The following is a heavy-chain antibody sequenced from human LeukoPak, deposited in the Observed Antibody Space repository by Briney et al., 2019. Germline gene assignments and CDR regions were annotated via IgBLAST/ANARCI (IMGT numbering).Heavy chain of an antibody. V-gene: IGHV3-11*01. J-gene: IGHJ4*02. D-gene: IGHD1-7*01. CDR3: ARRIRGTSTLGTLDY. Sequence: GGSLRLSCAASGFTFSDYYMSWIRQAPGKGLEWVSDISSSGSTIYYADSVKGRFTISRDNAKNSLYLQMNSLRAEDTAVYYCARRIRGTSTLGTLDYWGQGTLVTVSS. CDR1: GFTFSDYY. CDR2: ISSSGSTI.